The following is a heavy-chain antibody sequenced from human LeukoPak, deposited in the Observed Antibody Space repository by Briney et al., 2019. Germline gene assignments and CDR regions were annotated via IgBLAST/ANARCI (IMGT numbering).Heavy chain of an antibody. CDR1: GGSFSGYY. CDR3: ARAYNRVSRFGELLYSIDY. Sequence: PSETLSLTCAVYGGSFSGYYWSWIRQPPGKGLEWIGEINHSGSTNYNPSLKSRVTISVDTSKNQFSLKLSSVTAADTAVYYCARAYNRVSRFGELLYSIDYWGQGTLVTVSS. D-gene: IGHD3-10*01. CDR2: INHSGST. J-gene: IGHJ4*02. V-gene: IGHV4-34*01.